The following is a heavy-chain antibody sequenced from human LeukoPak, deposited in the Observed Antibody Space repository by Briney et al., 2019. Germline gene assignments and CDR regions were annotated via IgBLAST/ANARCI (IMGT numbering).Heavy chain of an antibody. Sequence: ASVKVSCKASGYTFTSYYMHWVRRAPGQGLEWMGIINPNGGSTTYAQKFQGRVTMTRDMSTSTVYMQLSSLTSEDTAVYFCAREGVGSTDRWGQGTLVTVSS. CDR1: GYTFTSYY. CDR3: AREGVGSTDR. V-gene: IGHV1-46*01. J-gene: IGHJ5*02. D-gene: IGHD2-2*01. CDR2: INPNGGST.